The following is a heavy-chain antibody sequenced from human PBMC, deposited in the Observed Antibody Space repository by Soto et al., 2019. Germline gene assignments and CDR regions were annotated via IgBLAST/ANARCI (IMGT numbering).Heavy chain of an antibody. CDR1: GFTFSSYW. V-gene: IGHV3-7*03. CDR3: AKDRLVGAKDEWAFDI. D-gene: IGHD1-26*01. Sequence: EVQLVESGGGLVQPGGSLRLSCAASGFTFSSYWMSWVRQAPGKGLEWVANIKQDGSEKYYVDSVKGRFTISRDNAKNTLYLQMNSLRAEDTAVYYCAKDRLVGAKDEWAFDIWGQGTMVTVSS. CDR2: IKQDGSEK. J-gene: IGHJ3*02.